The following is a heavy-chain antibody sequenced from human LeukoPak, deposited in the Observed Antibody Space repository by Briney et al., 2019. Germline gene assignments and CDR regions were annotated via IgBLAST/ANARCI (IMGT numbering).Heavy chain of an antibody. J-gene: IGHJ3*02. Sequence: GGSLRPSCAASGFTFSDYYMSWICQAPGKGLEWVSYISSSGSTIYYADSVKGRFTISRDNAKNSLYLQMNSLRAEDTAVYYCAREPYYYDSSGYHNAFDIWGQGTMVTVSS. V-gene: IGHV3-11*01. CDR3: AREPYYYDSSGYHNAFDI. CDR2: ISSSGSTI. CDR1: GFTFSDYY. D-gene: IGHD3-22*01.